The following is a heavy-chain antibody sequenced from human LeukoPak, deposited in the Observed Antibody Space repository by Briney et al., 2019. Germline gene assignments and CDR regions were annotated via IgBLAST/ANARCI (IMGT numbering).Heavy chain of an antibody. D-gene: IGHD3-22*01. J-gene: IGHJ6*02. Sequence: SETLSLTCAVYGGSFSGYYWSWIRQPPGKGLEWIGEINHSGSTNYNPFLKSRVTISVDTSKNQFSLKLSSVTAADTAVYYCARTGYYDSSGHYYGMDVWGQGTTVTVSS. CDR1: GGSFSGYY. V-gene: IGHV4-34*01. CDR2: INHSGST. CDR3: ARTGYYDSSGHYYGMDV.